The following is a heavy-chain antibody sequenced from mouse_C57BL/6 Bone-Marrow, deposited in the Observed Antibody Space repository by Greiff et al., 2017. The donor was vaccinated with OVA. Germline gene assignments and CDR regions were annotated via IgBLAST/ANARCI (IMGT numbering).Heavy chain of an antibody. D-gene: IGHD4-1*01. CDR1: GYTFTSYG. Sequence: VQLQESGAELARPGASVKLSCKASGYTFTSYGISWVKQRTGQGLEWIGEIYPRSGNTYYNEKFKGKATLTADKSSSTAYMELRSLTSEDSAVDFCATNWDVGYFDVWGTGTTVTVSS. CDR3: ATNWDVGYFDV. CDR2: IYPRSGNT. J-gene: IGHJ1*03. V-gene: IGHV1-81*01.